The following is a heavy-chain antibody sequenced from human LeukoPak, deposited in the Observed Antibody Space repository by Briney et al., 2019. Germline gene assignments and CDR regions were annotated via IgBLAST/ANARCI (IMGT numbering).Heavy chain of an antibody. CDR1: GGSISSYY. CDR3: ARDHRYCSGGSCYYFDY. J-gene: IGHJ4*02. Sequence: SETLSLTCTVSGGSISSYYWSWIRQPPGKGLEWIGYIYYSGSTNYNPSLKSRVTISVDTSKNQSSLKLSSVTAADTAVYYCARDHRYCSGGSCYYFDYWGQGTLVTVSS. D-gene: IGHD2-15*01. CDR2: IYYSGST. V-gene: IGHV4-59*01.